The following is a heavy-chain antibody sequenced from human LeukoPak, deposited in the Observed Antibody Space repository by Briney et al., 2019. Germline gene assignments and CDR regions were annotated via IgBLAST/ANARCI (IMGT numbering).Heavy chain of an antibody. D-gene: IGHD3-9*01. V-gene: IGHV3-23*01. CDR3: AKDGGEYYDILTGYYPRLYYMDV. J-gene: IGHJ6*03. CDR1: GFTFSTYG. CDR2: ISGSGGST. Sequence: PGGTLRLSCVGSGFTFSTYGMSWVRQAPGKGLEWVSAISGSGGSTYYADSVKGRFTISRDNSKNTLYLQMNSLRAEDTAVYYCAKDGGEYYDILTGYYPRLYYMDVWGKGTTVTISS.